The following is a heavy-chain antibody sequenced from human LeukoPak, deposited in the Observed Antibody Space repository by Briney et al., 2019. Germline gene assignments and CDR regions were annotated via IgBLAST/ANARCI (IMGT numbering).Heavy chain of an antibody. V-gene: IGHV1-8*03. CDR3: AREGGSWFYYFDY. CDR1: GYTFTSYG. CDR2: MNPNSGNT. Sequence: ASVKVSCKASGYTFTSYGINWVRQATGQGLEWMGWMNPNSGNTGYAQKFQGRVTITTDESTSTAYMELSSLRSEDTAVYYSAREGGSWFYYFDYWGQGTLVTVSS. J-gene: IGHJ4*02. D-gene: IGHD6-13*01.